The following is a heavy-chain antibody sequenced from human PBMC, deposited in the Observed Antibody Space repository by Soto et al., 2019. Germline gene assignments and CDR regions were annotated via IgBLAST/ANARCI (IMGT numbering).Heavy chain of an antibody. D-gene: IGHD6-6*01. J-gene: IGHJ3*02. CDR2: IIPILGIA. CDR1: GGTFSSYT. Sequence: SVKVSCKASGGTFSSYTISWVRQAPGQGLEWMGRIIPILGIANYAQKFQGRVTITADKSTSTAYMGLSSLRSEDTAVYYCARDYPYSSSSFAFDIWGQGTMVTVSS. V-gene: IGHV1-69*04. CDR3: ARDYPYSSSSFAFDI.